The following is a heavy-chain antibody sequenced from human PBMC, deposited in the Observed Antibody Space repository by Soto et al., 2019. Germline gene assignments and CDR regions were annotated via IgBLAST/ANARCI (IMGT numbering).Heavy chain of an antibody. D-gene: IGHD3-10*01. CDR2: SYYSGST. V-gene: IGHV4-31*03. CDR3: ARPKLVREFGRAKSNWFDP. Sequence: SQTLSLTCTVSAGSISRGAYYWSWLRQHPGKGLEWVDYSYYSGSTYYNPSLKSRVTISVDTSKNQFSLKLSSVTAADTAVYYCARPKLVREFGRAKSNWFDPWRQGALVTGSS. CDR1: AGSISRGAYY. J-gene: IGHJ5*02.